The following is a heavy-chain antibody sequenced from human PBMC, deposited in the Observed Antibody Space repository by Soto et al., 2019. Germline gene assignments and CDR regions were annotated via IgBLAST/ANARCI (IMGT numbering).Heavy chain of an antibody. V-gene: IGHV4-59*02. Sequence: QVHLQESGPGLVKPSETLSLTCTVSVDSVSSYYWTWIPQPPGKGLEWIGYIYYSGSTNYNPSLKSRVTISIDMSKKQFSLRLTSVTAADTAMYYCATSSTYWGRHFDYWGQGTLATVSS. D-gene: IGHD3-16*01. CDR1: VDSVSSYY. CDR2: IYYSGST. CDR3: ATSSTYWGRHFDY. J-gene: IGHJ4*02.